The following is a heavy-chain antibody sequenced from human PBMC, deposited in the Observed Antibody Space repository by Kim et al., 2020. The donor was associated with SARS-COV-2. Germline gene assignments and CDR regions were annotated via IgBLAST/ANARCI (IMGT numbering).Heavy chain of an antibody. CDR2: ISGGGSYI. CDR3: VRENRDSFDS. J-gene: IGHJ5*01. Sequence: GGSLRLSCAASGFRFSDYYISWIRQAPRGGLEWVSSISGGGSYIMDADSVKGRFTVSRDNAKSSVSLQMNSLRGDDTAIYYCVRENRDSFDSWGQGTLVTVSS. V-gene: IGHV3-11*05. CDR1: GFRFSDYY.